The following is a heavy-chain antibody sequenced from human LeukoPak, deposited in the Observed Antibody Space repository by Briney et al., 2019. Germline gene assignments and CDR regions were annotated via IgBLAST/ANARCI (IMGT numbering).Heavy chain of an antibody. J-gene: IGHJ4*02. CDR2: FDPEDGET. V-gene: IGHV1-24*01. D-gene: IGHD2-2*01. Sequence: ASVKVSCKVSGYTLTELSMHWVRQAPGKGLEWMGGFDPEDGETIYAQKFQGRVTMTEDTSTDTAYMELSSLRSEDTAVYYCATEGYCSSTSCRRGFCHWGQGTLVTVSS. CDR1: GYTLTELS. CDR3: ATEGYCSSTSCRRGFCH.